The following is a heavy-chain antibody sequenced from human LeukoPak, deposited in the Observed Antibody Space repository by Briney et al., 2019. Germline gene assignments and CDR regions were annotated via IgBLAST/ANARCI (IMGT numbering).Heavy chain of an antibody. Sequence: SETLSLTCAVYGGSFSGYYWSWIRQPPGKGLEWIGEINHSGSTNYNPSLKSRVTTSVDTSKNQFSLKLSSVTAADTAVYYCARPPYYYDSSGYYLDAFDIWGQGTMVTVSS. CDR3: ARPPYYYDSSGYYLDAFDI. CDR2: INHSGST. D-gene: IGHD3-22*01. J-gene: IGHJ3*02. V-gene: IGHV4-34*01. CDR1: GGSFSGYY.